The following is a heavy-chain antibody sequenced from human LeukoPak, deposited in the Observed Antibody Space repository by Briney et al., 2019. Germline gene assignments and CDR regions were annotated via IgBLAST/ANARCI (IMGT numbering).Heavy chain of an antibody. CDR2: IYTSGST. CDR3: ARGGSGYYYY. J-gene: IGHJ4*02. CDR1: GGSISSGSYY. Sequence: PLETLSLTCTVSGGSISSGSYYWSWIRQPAGKGLEWIGRIYTSGSTNYNPSLKSRVTISVDTSKNQFSLKLSSVTAADTAVYYCARGGSGYYYYWGQGTLVTVSS. V-gene: IGHV4-61*02. D-gene: IGHD3-22*01.